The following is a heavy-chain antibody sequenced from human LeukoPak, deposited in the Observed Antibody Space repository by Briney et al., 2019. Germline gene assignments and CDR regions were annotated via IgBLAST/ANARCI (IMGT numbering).Heavy chain of an antibody. V-gene: IGHV1-18*01. CDR1: GYTFTSYG. CDR3: AKGAKYYDILTGYPEKYYYYGMDV. J-gene: IGHJ6*02. D-gene: IGHD3-9*01. CDR2: ISAYNGNT. Sequence: ASVKVSCKASGYTFTSYGISWVRQAPGQGLEWMGWISAYNGNTNYAQKLQGRATMTTDTSTSTASMELRRLRSDDTAVYYCAKGAKYYDILTGYPEKYYYYGMDVWGQGTTVTVSS.